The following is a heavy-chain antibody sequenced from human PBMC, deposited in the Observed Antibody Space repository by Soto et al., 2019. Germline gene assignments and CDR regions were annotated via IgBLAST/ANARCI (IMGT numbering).Heavy chain of an antibody. CDR1: GFTFRSYS. Sequence: EMQLVESGGGLVQPGGSLRLSCAASGFTFRSYSMNWVGQAPGKGLEWVSYISISSRTIYYADSVKGRFTISRDDAKNSLYLQMNSLRDEDTSVYYCARDNGIAGSFDPWGQGTLVTVSS. CDR2: ISISSRTI. D-gene: IGHD6-13*01. J-gene: IGHJ5*02. V-gene: IGHV3-48*02. CDR3: ARDNGIAGSFDP.